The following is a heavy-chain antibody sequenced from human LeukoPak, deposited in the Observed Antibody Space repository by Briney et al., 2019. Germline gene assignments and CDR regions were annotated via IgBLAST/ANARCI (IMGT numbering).Heavy chain of an antibody. CDR3: ARTPIAAAGTTFDY. D-gene: IGHD6-13*01. CDR2: IKQDGSEK. Sequence: GGSLRLSCAASGFTFSSYWMSWVRQAPGKGLEWVANIKQDGSEKYYVDSVKGRFTISRDNAKSSLYLQMNSLRAEDTAVYYCARTPIAAAGTTFDYWGQGTLVTVSS. J-gene: IGHJ4*02. CDR1: GFTFSSYW. V-gene: IGHV3-7*01.